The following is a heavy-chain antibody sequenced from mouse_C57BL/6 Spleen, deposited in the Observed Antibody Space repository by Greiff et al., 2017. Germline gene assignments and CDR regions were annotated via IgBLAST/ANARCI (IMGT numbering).Heavy chain of an antibody. Sequence: VQLQQPGAELVKPGASVSMSCKASGYTFTSYWITWVKQRPGQGLEWIGDIYPGSGSTNYNEKFKSKATLSVDTSSSTAYMQLSSLTSEDSAVYYCARKSYYGILDYWGQGTTLTVSS. CDR3: ARKSYYGILDY. CDR1: GYTFTSYW. D-gene: IGHD2-1*01. V-gene: IGHV1-55*01. CDR2: IYPGSGST. J-gene: IGHJ2*01.